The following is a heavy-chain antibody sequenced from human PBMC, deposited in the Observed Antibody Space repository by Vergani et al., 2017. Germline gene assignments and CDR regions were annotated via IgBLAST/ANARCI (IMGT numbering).Heavy chain of an antibody. Sequence: QVQLVESGGGVVQPGRSLRLSCAASGFTFSSYGMHWVRQAPGKGLEWVAVIWYDGSNKYYADSVKGLFTISRDNSKNTLYLQMNSLRAEDTAVYYCARDSDTAMVSLDYWGQGTLVTVSS. J-gene: IGHJ4*02. D-gene: IGHD5-18*01. CDR1: GFTFSSYG. CDR2: IWYDGSNK. CDR3: ARDSDTAMVSLDY. V-gene: IGHV3-33*01.